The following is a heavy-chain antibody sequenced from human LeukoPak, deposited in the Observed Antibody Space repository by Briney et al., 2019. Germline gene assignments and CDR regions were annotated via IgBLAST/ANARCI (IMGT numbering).Heavy chain of an antibody. Sequence: PGGSLRLSCAASGFTFSSYGMHWVRQAPGKGLEWVAVISYDGSNKYYADSVEGRFTISRDNSKNTLYLQMNSLRGEDTAVYYCAKDGGRGTLYNWFDPWGQGTLVTVSS. CDR3: AKDGGRGTLYNWFDP. V-gene: IGHV3-30*18. CDR2: ISYDGSNK. CDR1: GFTFSSYG. D-gene: IGHD2-15*01. J-gene: IGHJ5*02.